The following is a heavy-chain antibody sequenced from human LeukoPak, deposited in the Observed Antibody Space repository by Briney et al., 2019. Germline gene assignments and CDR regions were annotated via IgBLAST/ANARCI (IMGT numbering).Heavy chain of an antibody. CDR1: GFTFSSYS. V-gene: IGHV3-21*01. D-gene: IGHD2-21*01. CDR2: ISSSGSYI. CDR3: ARVAYCGGDCSRDIDY. J-gene: IGHJ4*02. Sequence: PGGSLRLSCAASGFTFSSYSMNWVRQAPGKGLEWVSSISSSGSYIYYADSVKGRFTISRDNAKNSLYLQMNSLRAEDTAVYYCARVAYCGGDCSRDIDYWGQGTLVTVSS.